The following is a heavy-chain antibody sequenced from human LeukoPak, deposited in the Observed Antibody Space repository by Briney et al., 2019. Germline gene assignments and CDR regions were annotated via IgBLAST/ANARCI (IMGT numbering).Heavy chain of an antibody. Sequence: GGSLRLSCAASGFIFSSYAMSWVRQAPGKGLEWVSAISGSGGSTYYADSVKGRFTISRDNSKNTLYLQMNSLRAEDTAVYYCAKGAYSSSWYVYYYYMDVWGKGTTVTVSS. D-gene: IGHD6-13*01. CDR1: GFIFSSYA. V-gene: IGHV3-23*01. CDR3: AKGAYSSSWYVYYYYMDV. J-gene: IGHJ6*03. CDR2: ISGSGGST.